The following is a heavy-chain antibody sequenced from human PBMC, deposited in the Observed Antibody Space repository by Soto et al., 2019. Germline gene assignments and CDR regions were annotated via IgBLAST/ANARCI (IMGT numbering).Heavy chain of an antibody. V-gene: IGHV4-31*03. CDR3: WRDRGGGDLHHYYGMDL. Sequence: QVQLQESGPGLVKPSQTLSLTCTVSGGSISSGGYYWSWIRQHPGKGLEWIGYIYYSGSTYYNPSLKGRVNISGGTAKNQVSPKPSSVTAADTAGYYCWRDRGGGDLHHYYGMDLWGQGTTVTVSS. D-gene: IGHD3-16*01. CDR1: GGSISSGGYY. J-gene: IGHJ6*02. CDR2: IYYSGST.